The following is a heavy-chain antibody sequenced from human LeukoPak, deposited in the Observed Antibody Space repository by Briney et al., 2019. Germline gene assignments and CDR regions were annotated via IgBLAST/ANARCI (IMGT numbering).Heavy chain of an antibody. CDR2: MNPNSGNT. CDR3: ARGGGSSYGYYYGLDV. CDR1: GYTFTGYY. J-gene: IGHJ6*02. D-gene: IGHD6-6*01. Sequence: ASVKVSCKASGYTFTGYYMHWVRQAPGQGLEWMGWMNPNSGNTGYVQKFQGRVTMTRNTSISTAYMELSSLKSEDTGVYYCARGGGSSYGYYYGLDVWGQGTTVTVSS. V-gene: IGHV1-8*02.